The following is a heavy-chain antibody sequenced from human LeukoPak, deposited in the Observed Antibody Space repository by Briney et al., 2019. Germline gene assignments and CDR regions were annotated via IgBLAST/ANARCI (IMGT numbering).Heavy chain of an antibody. Sequence: GGSLRLSCAASGSTFSTYSMNWVRQAPAKGLEWVSSISSGSSYIYSADSVKGRFTISRDNAKNSLFLQMNSLRAEDTAVYYCAREGPAAGTFYYYGMDVWGQGTTVTVSS. CDR3: AREGPAAGTFYYYGMDV. CDR1: GSTFSTYS. D-gene: IGHD6-13*01. J-gene: IGHJ6*02. V-gene: IGHV3-21*01. CDR2: ISSGSSYI.